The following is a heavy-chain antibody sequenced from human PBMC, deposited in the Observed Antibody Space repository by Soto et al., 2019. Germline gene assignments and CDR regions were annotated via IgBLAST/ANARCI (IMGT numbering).Heavy chain of an antibody. CDR2: LRGGGGST. V-gene: IGHV3-23*01. CDR1: GFTFCTFA. Sequence: GGSRRRFWAASGFTFCTFAMAWVLQRPGNALELDSSLRGGGGSTYYNNTVRGRFTTSRDNSNGPLFLQMNNLRAEDTAVYFCAKTHRATTVVTRSWYSDLWGRGTLVTVAS. CDR3: AKTHRATTVVTRSWYSDL. D-gene: IGHD4-17*01. J-gene: IGHJ2*01.